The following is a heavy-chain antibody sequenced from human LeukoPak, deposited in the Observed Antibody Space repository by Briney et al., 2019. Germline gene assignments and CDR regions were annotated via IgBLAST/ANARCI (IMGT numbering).Heavy chain of an antibody. Sequence: GGSLRLSCAASGFTFSDYNMRWVRQAPGKGLEWVSSISRSGSTKYYADSVKGRFTISRDNAKNSLFLQMNSLRAEDTAVYYCAKDRGYSYGPLDYWGQGTLVTVSS. D-gene: IGHD5-18*01. CDR3: AKDRGYSYGPLDY. V-gene: IGHV3-11*01. CDR1: GFTFSDYN. J-gene: IGHJ4*02. CDR2: ISRSGSTK.